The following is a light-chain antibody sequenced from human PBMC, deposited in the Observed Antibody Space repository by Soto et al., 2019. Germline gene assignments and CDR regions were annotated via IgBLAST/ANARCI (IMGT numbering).Light chain of an antibody. V-gene: IGKV3-15*01. CDR1: QSVSSN. CDR2: GAS. CDR3: HWGFT. Sequence: EIVMTQSPATLSVSPGERATLSCRASQSVSSNLAWYQQKPGQAPRLLIYGASTRATGSPARFSGSGSGTEFTITISSLHSADFEVYYCHWGFTFGPGTKVDIK. J-gene: IGKJ3*01.